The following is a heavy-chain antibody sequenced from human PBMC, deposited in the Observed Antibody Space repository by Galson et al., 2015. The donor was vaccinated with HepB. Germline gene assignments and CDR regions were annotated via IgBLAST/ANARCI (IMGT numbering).Heavy chain of an antibody. CDR2: ISSSSSYI. D-gene: IGHD3-3*01. Sequence: SLRLSCAASGFTFSSYSMNWVRQAPGKGLEWVSSISSSSSYIYYADSVKGRFTISRDNAKNSLYLQMNSLRAEDTAVYYCARDHGDFWSGYYIWTCCSRNYYYYYGMDVWGQGTTVTVSS. CDR1: GFTFSSYS. V-gene: IGHV3-21*01. CDR3: ARDHGDFWSGYYIWTCCSRNYYYYYGMDV. J-gene: IGHJ6*02.